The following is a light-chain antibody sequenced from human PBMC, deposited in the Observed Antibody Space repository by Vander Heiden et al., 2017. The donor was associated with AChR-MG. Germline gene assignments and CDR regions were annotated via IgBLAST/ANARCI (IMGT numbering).Light chain of an antibody. Sequence: QSVLTQPPSASGTPGQRVTISCSGSSSNIGSNYVYWYQQLPGTAPKLLIYGNNQRPSGVPDRFSGSKSGTSASLAISGLRSEDEADYYCAAWDDSLSGHYVFGTGTKVTVL. J-gene: IGLJ1*01. V-gene: IGLV1-47*01. CDR3: AAWDDSLSGHYV. CDR2: GNN. CDR1: SSNIGSNY.